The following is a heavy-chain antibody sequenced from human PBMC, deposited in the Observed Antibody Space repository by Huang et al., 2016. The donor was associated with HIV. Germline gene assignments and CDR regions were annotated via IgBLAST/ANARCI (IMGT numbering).Heavy chain of an antibody. V-gene: IGHV3-30*02. Sequence: QVQLVESGGGVVHPGGSLTLSCAASGFTFDNYGMHWVRQAPGKGLEWVTMIKFDGRNKVYAESVKGRFTISRDNSKSTLFLHMTRLRPEDTAVYYCARTIAVSGTAYWGQGTLVTVSS. CDR3: ARTIAVSGTAY. D-gene: IGHD6-19*01. CDR1: GFTFDNYG. CDR2: IKFDGRNK. J-gene: IGHJ4*02.